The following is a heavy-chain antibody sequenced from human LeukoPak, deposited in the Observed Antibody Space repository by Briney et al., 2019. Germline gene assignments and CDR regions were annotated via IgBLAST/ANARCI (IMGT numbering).Heavy chain of an antibody. Sequence: ASVKVSCKASGYTFSTYYVHWVRQAPGQGLEWMGIINPSDGSTSYAQKFQGRVTMSRDTSTRTVYMELSSLRSDDTAVYYCARRVYRSSTSCYHYYYYMDVWGKGTTVTVSS. CDR2: INPSDGST. CDR1: GYTFSTYY. V-gene: IGHV1-46*03. D-gene: IGHD2-2*01. J-gene: IGHJ6*03. CDR3: ARRVYRSSTSCYHYYYYMDV.